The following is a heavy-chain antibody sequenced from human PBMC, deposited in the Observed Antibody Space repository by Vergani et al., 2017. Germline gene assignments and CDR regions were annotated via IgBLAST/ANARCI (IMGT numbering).Heavy chain of an antibody. V-gene: IGHV3-33*01. J-gene: IGHJ5*02. CDR1: GFTFNQYG. Sequence: QVQLVESGAGVVQPGRSLRLYCAASGFTFNQYGMHWVRQAPGKGLEWVAVTWYDGNNEQYADSVKGRFTISRDNSKSTMYLQMNSLRDEDTGVDYCARDLRLLYNRFDPWGQGTLVTVS. CDR2: TWYDGNNE. CDR3: ARDLRLLYNRFDP. D-gene: IGHD1-14*01.